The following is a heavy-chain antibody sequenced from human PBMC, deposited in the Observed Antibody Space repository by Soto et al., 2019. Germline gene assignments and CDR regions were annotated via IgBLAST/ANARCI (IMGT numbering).Heavy chain of an antibody. V-gene: IGHV1-46*01. CDR3: AREGVIIAVAGIPYQYYGMDV. J-gene: IGHJ6*02. CDR2: INPSGGRT. Sequence: QVQLVQSGAEVKKPGASVKVSCKASGYTFTNYYMHWVRQAPGQGLEWMGVINPSGGRTTYAQKVQGRVTMAWDTSTSTVYMELSSLRSGDTAVYYCAREGVIIAVAGIPYQYYGMDVWGQGTTVTVSS. D-gene: IGHD6-19*01. CDR1: GYTFTNYY.